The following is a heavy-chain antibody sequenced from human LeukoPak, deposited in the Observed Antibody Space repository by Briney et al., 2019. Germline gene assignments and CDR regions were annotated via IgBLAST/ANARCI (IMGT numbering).Heavy chain of an antibody. D-gene: IGHD6-19*01. V-gene: IGHV3-21*01. Sequence: PGGSLRLSCAASGFTFSSYSMNWVRQAPGKGLEWVSSISSSSSYIYYADSGKGRFTISRDNAKNSLYLQMNSLRAEDTAVYYCARDLYSSGWYDYWGQGTLVTVSS. CDR2: ISSSSSYI. CDR1: GFTFSSYS. CDR3: ARDLYSSGWYDY. J-gene: IGHJ4*02.